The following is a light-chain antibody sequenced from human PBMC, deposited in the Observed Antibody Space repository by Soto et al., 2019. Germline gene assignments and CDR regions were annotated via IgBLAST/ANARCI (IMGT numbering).Light chain of an antibody. J-gene: IGKJ1*01. V-gene: IGKV3-15*01. CDR3: QQYNSWPRT. CDR2: GAS. Sequence: DTVMTQSPATLSVSPGERASLSCGASQSVGNNLAWYRQKPGQAPRLLVYGASTRATGVPARFSGSGSGTEFTVIISCLKSEDFAVYYCQQYNSWPRTFGQGTTVAVK. CDR1: QSVGNN.